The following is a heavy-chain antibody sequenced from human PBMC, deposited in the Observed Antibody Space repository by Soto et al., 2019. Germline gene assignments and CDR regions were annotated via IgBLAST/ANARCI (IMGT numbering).Heavy chain of an antibody. CDR1: GGSISTNY. J-gene: IGHJ6*02. D-gene: IGHD1-1*01. CDR3: SGDSGEMATTYYYYGMDV. CDR2: IFHSGTT. Sequence: SETLSLTCTVSGGSISTNYWSWIRQPPGKGLEWIGYIFHSGTTNYNPSLSSRLTMSIDTSKSQFSLKLSAVIAADTAVYYCSGDSGEMATTYYYYGMDVWGQGTTVTVSS. V-gene: IGHV4-59*01.